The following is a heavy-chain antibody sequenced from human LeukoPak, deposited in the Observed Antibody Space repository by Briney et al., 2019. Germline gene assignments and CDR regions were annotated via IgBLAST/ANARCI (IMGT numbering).Heavy chain of an antibody. V-gene: IGHV3-23*01. Sequence: PGGSLRLSCAASGFNCVGYALTWVRQAPGKGLEWVSAICVSGDGRYDADSVKGRFTISRDNSKNTVYLQMNSPRAEDTAVFYCAIVPLLLWFREGRDYWGQGTLVTVSS. J-gene: IGHJ4*02. D-gene: IGHD3-10*01. CDR1: GFNCVGYA. CDR3: AIVPLLLWFREGRDY. CDR2: ICVSGDGR.